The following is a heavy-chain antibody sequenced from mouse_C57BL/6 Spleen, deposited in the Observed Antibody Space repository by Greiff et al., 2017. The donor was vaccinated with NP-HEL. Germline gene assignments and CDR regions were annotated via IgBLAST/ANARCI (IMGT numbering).Heavy chain of an antibody. CDR1: GYTFTDYY. D-gene: IGHD1-1*01. V-gene: IGHV1-76*01. Sequence: VQLQQSGAELVRPGASVKLSCKASGYTFTDYYINWVKQRPGQGLEWIARIYPGSGNTYYNEKFKGKATLTAEKSSSTAYMQLSSLTSEDSAVYFCARSDYYGRSYGYFDYWGQGTTLTVSS. CDR2: IYPGSGNT. J-gene: IGHJ2*01. CDR3: ARSDYYGRSYGYFDY.